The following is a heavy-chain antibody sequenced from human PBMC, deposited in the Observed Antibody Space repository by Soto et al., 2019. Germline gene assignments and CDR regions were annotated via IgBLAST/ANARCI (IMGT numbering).Heavy chain of an antibody. CDR1: GGTFSTYA. D-gene: IGHD5-18*01. Sequence: QVQLVQSGAEVKKPESSVKVSCKAPGGTFSTYAISWVRQAPGQGLEWMGGIIPMFGTANYAQRFQDRVTIPADESTNTVYMELLRLRSEDTAVYFCASGIQLWLRRINNGYSGWGQGNLVTVSS. CDR3: ASGIQLWLRRINNGYSG. V-gene: IGHV1-69*12. J-gene: IGHJ4*02. CDR2: IIPMFGTA.